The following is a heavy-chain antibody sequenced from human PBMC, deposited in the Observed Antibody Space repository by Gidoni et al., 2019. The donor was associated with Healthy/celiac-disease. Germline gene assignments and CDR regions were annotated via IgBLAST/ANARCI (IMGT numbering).Heavy chain of an antibody. CDR1: GGSISSYY. J-gene: IGHJ6*03. V-gene: IGHV4-59*01. Sequence: QVQLQESGPGLVKPSETLSLTCTVSGGSISSYYWSWIRQPPGKGLEWIGYIYYSGSTNYNPSLKSRVTISVDTSKNQFSLKLSSVTAADTAVYYCATTGAYSSGWYDYYYYYMDVWGKGTTVTVSS. CDR2: IYYSGST. D-gene: IGHD6-19*01. CDR3: ATTGAYSSGWYDYYYYYMDV.